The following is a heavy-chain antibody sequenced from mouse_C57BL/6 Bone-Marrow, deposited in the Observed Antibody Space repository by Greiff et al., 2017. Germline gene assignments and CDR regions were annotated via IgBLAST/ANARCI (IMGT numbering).Heavy chain of an antibody. J-gene: IGHJ1*03. V-gene: IGHV3-6*01. CDR3: ARRGYYYGSSYDWYFDV. Sequence: DVKLQESGPGLVKPSQSLSLTCSVTGYSITSGYYWNWIRQFPGNKLEWMGYISYDGSNNYNPSLKNRISITRDTSKNQFFLKLNSVTTEDTATYYCARRGYYYGSSYDWYFDVWGTGTTVTVSS. CDR2: ISYDGSN. D-gene: IGHD1-1*01. CDR1: GYSITSGYY.